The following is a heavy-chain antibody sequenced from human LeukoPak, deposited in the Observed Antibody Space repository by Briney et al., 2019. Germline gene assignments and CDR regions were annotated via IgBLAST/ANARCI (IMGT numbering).Heavy chain of an antibody. V-gene: IGHV3-48*03. CDR2: ISSSGSTI. J-gene: IGHJ6*03. CDR3: AREVGSGYYYMDV. D-gene: IGHD1-26*01. CDR1: GFTFSSYE. Sequence: PGGSLRLSCAASGFTFSSYEMNWVRQAPGKGLEWVSYISSSGSTIYYADSVKGRFTISRDNAKNSLYLQMNSLRAEDTAVYYCAREVGSGYYYMDVWGKGTTVTVSS.